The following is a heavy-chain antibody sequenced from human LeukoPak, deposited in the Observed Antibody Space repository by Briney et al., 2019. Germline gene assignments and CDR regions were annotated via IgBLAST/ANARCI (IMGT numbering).Heavy chain of an antibody. D-gene: IGHD1-7*01. CDR1: GLSVSSNY. J-gene: IGHJ6*03. V-gene: IGHV3-23*01. Sequence: PGGSLRLSCAASGLSVSSNYMSWVRQAPGKGLEWVSAISGSGGSTYYADSVKGRFTISRDNSKNTLYLQMNSLRAEDTAVYYCAKRRGLELLYYYYMDVWGKGTTVTVSS. CDR3: AKRRGLELLYYYYMDV. CDR2: ISGSGGST.